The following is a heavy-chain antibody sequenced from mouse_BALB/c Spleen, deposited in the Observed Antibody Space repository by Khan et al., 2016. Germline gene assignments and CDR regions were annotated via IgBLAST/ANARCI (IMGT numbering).Heavy chain of an antibody. CDR1: GFTFSDYY. CDR3: AIRKWYGSSSAWFAY. Sequence: EVELVESGGGLVKPGGSLKLSCAASGFTFSDYYMYWVRQTPEKRLEWVATISDGGSYTYYPDSVKGRFTISRDNAKNNLYLQMSSLKSEDTAMYYCAIRKWYGSSSAWFAYWGQGTLVTVSA. D-gene: IGHD1-1*01. V-gene: IGHV5-4*02. CDR2: ISDGGSYT. J-gene: IGHJ3*01.